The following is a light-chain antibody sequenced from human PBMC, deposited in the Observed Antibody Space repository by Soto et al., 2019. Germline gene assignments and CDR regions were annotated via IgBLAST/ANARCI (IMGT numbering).Light chain of an antibody. J-gene: IGKJ1*01. CDR3: QQYNSWPRT. V-gene: IGKV3-15*01. CDR1: QSISSSY. CDR2: GAS. Sequence: EIVLTQSPDSLSLSPGDRVTLSCRASQSISSSYLAWYQQKPGQAPRLLIYGASSGATGIPARFSGSGSGTEFTLTITSLQSEDFAVYYCQQYNSWPRTFGQGTKVDIK.